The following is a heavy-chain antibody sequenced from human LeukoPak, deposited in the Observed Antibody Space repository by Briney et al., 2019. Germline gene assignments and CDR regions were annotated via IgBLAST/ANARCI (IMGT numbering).Heavy chain of an antibody. CDR1: GFTFGTYS. CDR2: ISSSSSYI. CDR3: ARGGMSYYDFWSGHSEFQH. D-gene: IGHD3-3*01. Sequence: GGSLRLSCAASGFTFGTYSMNWVRQAPGKGLEWVSSISSSSSYIYCADSVKGRFTISRDNAKNSLYLQMNSLRVEDTAVYHCARGGMSYYDFWSGHSEFQHWGQGTLVTVSS. V-gene: IGHV3-21*01. J-gene: IGHJ1*01.